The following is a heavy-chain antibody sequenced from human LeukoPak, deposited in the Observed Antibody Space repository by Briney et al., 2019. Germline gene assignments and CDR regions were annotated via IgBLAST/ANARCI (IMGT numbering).Heavy chain of an antibody. D-gene: IGHD2-15*01. CDR1: GGSISSGGYS. J-gene: IGHJ6*02. CDR3: ARAVVVAGYYYYGMDV. V-gene: IGHV4-30-2*01. CDR2: IYHSGST. Sequence: SETLSLTCAVSGGSISSGGYSWSWIRQPPGKGLEWIGYIYHSGSTNYNPSLKSRVTISVDTSKNQFSLKPSSVTAADTAVYYCARAVVVAGYYYYGMDVWGQGTTVTVSS.